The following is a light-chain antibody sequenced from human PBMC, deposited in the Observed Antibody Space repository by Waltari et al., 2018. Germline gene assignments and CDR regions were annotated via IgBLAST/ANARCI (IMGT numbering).Light chain of an antibody. CDR1: QNIRSY. J-gene: IGKJ1*01. V-gene: IGKV1-39*01. Sequence: DIQMTQSPSSLSASIGDTITVTCRASQNIRSYLNWYQQKPAKGPKPLIFGAASLPRGVPSRFTGSASGTEFTLTITNLQPDDFATYFCQQSFSSPWTFGQGTTV. CDR2: GAA. CDR3: QQSFSSPWT.